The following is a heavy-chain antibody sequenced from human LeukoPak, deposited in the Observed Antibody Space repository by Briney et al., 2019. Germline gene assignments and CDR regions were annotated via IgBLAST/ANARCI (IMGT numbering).Heavy chain of an antibody. V-gene: IGHV4-30-4*08. Sequence: PSETLSLTCTVSGGSISSGDYYWSWIRQPPGKGLEWIGYIYYSGSTYYNPSLKSRVTISVDTSKNQFSLKLSSVTAADTAVYYCARDGHYDILTDGISHGPADAFDIWGQGTMVTVSS. CDR1: GGSISSGDYY. CDR3: ARDGHYDILTDGISHGPADAFDI. CDR2: IYYSGST. J-gene: IGHJ3*02. D-gene: IGHD3-9*01.